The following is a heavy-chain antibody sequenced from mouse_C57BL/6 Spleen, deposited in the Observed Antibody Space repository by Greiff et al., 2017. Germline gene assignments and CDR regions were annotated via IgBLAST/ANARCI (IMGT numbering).Heavy chain of an antibody. CDR2: ILPGSGST. CDR1: GYTFTGYW. V-gene: IGHV1-9*01. CDR3: ARGRLTTVVATRWYFDV. J-gene: IGHJ1*03. Sequence: QVQLQQSGAELMKPGASVKLSCKATGYTFTGYWIEWVKQRPGHGLEWIGEILPGSGSTNYNEKFKGKATFTADTSSNTAYMQLSSLTTEYSAIYYCARGRLTTVVATRWYFDVWGTGTTVTVSS. D-gene: IGHD1-1*01.